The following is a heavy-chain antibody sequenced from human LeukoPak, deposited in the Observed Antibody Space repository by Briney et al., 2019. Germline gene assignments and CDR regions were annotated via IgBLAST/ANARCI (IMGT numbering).Heavy chain of an antibody. CDR1: GFTFSNAW. V-gene: IGHV3-15*07. CDR3: ATDFYDST. J-gene: IGHJ5*02. CDR2: IRSNSDGGTI. Sequence: PGGSLRLSCATSGFTFSNAWMNWVRQAPGKGLEWVGRIRSNSDGGTIDYAAPVKGRFTLSRDDSKTMLYLQMNSLQTEGTAVYYCATDFYDSTWGQGTLVTVSS. D-gene: IGHD3-22*01.